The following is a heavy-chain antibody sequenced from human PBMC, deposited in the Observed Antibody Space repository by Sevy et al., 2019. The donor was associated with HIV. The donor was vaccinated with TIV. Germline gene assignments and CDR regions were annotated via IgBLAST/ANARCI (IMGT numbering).Heavy chain of an antibody. CDR3: AKERIVGATRYYFDY. D-gene: IGHD1-26*01. V-gene: IGHV3-30*18. J-gene: IGHJ4*02. Sequence: GGYLRLSCAASGFTFSSYGMHWVRQAPGKGLEWVAVISYDGSNKYYADSVKGRFTISRDNSKNTLYLQMNSLRAEDTAVYYCAKERIVGATRYYFDYWGQGTLVTVSS. CDR2: ISYDGSNK. CDR1: GFTFSSYG.